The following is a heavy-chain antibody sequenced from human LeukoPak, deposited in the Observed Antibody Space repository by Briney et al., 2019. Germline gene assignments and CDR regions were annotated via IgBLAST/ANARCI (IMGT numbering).Heavy chain of an antibody. CDR3: RGDSSGYYSDYGMDV. CDR1: GFTFGDYA. Sequence: GGSLRLSCTASGFTFGDYAMSWVRQAPGKGLEWVSFIRSKAYGGSTEYAVSVKGRFTISRDDSKSIAYLQMNSLKTEDTTVYYCRGDSSGYYSDYGMDVWGQGTTVTVSS. CDR2: IRSKAYGGST. D-gene: IGHD3-22*01. J-gene: IGHJ6*02. V-gene: IGHV3-49*04.